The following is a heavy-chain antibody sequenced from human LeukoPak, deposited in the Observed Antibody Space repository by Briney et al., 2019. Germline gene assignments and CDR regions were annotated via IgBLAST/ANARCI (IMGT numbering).Heavy chain of an antibody. CDR3: AKDLALPNLNYNYYALDV. J-gene: IGHJ6*02. Sequence: PGGSLRLSCAASGLTFSRSGFPWVRQAPGKGLEWVAVISYDGRDIQYADSVKGRFTISRDDAQNTVVLQMNSLRAEDTALYYCAKDLALPNLNYNYYALDVWGQGTTVTVSS. CDR1: GLTFSRSG. V-gene: IGHV3-30*18. CDR2: ISYDGRDI.